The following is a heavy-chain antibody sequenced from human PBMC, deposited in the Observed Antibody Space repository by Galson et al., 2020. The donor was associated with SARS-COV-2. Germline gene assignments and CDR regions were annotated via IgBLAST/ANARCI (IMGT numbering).Heavy chain of an antibody. CDR3: AREGIAAAGPGGVVFSNGPDY. D-gene: IGHD6-13*01. CDR1: GGSISSYY. V-gene: IGHV4-59*01. CDR2: IYYSGST. Sequence: SQTLSLTCTVSGGSISSYYWSWIRHPPGKGLEWIGYIYYSGSTNYNPSLKSRVTISVDTSKNQFSLKLSSVTAADTAVYYCAREGIAAAGPGGVVFSNGPDYWGQGTLVTVSS. J-gene: IGHJ4*02.